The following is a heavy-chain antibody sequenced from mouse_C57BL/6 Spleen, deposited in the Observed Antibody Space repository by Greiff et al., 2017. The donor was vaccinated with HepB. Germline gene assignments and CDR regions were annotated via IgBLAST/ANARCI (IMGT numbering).Heavy chain of an antibody. J-gene: IGHJ4*01. D-gene: IGHD1-1*01. V-gene: IGHV1-26*01. CDR2: INPNNGGT. CDR3: ANNYYYGSSSYAMDY. Sequence: VQLQQSGPELVKPGASVKISCKASGYTFTDYYMNWVKQSHGKSLEWIGDINPNNGGTSYNQKFKGKATLTVDKSSSTAYMELRSLTSEDSAVYYCANNYYYGSSSYAMDYWGQGTSVTVSS. CDR1: GYTFTDYY.